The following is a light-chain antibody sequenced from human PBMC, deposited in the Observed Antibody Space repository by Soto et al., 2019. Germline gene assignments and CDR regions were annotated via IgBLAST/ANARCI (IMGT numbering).Light chain of an antibody. CDR2: DVN. V-gene: IGLV2-14*03. Sequence: QSALTQPASVSGSPGQSITISCTGTSSDIGGYDYVSWYQQHPGKAPKLMIYDVNDRPSGVSNRFSGSKSGNTASLTISGLQAEDEADYYCSSYTSTPTLIFGGGTKLTVL. CDR3: SSYTSTPTLI. CDR1: SSDIGGYDY. J-gene: IGLJ2*01.